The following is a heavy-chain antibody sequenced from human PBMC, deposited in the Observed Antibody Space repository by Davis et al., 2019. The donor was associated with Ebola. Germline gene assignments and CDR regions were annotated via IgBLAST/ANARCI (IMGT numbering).Heavy chain of an antibody. Sequence: AASVKVSCKASGGTFSSYAISWVRQAPGQGLEWMGGIIPIFGTANYAQKFQGRVTMTRNTSISTAYMELSSLRSEDTAVYYCAREWGYYGMDVWGQGTTVTVSS. CDR1: GGTFSSYA. J-gene: IGHJ6*02. D-gene: IGHD1-26*01. CDR3: AREWGYYGMDV. V-gene: IGHV1-69*05. CDR2: IIPIFGTA.